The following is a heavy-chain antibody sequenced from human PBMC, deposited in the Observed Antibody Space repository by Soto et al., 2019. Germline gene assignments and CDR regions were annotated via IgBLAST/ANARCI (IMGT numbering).Heavy chain of an antibody. J-gene: IGHJ4*02. D-gene: IGHD6-19*01. CDR3: ARDEGSHGFDS. Sequence: ASVKVSCKASGYTFTNYGISWVRQAPGQGLERMGWVSGYNGNTNYAQKLRGRVTMTTDTSTSTAYMELRTLRSDDTAVYYCARDEGSHGFDSWGQGTLVTVSS. CDR2: VSGYNGNT. CDR1: GYTFTNYG. V-gene: IGHV1-18*04.